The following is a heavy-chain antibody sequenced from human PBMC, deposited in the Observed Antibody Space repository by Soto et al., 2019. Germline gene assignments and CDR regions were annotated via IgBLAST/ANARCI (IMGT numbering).Heavy chain of an antibody. V-gene: IGHV3-30*18. J-gene: IGHJ1*01. CDR2: ISYDGSNK. D-gene: IGHD4-17*01. Sequence: QVQLVESGGGVVQPGRSLRLSCAASGFTFSSYGMHWVRQAPGKGLEWVAVISYDGSNKYYADSVKGRFTISRDNSKNTLYLQMNSLRAEDTAVYYCAKGSSYGFPEYFQHWGQGTLVTVSS. CDR1: GFTFSSYG. CDR3: AKGSSYGFPEYFQH.